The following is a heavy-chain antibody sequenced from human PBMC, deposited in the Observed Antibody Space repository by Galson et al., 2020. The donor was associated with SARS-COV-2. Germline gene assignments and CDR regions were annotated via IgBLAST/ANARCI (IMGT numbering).Heavy chain of an antibody. J-gene: IGHJ6*02. D-gene: IGHD3-16*01. V-gene: IGHV1-18*01. CDR1: GYTFSSFG. CDR2: ISPYSGNQ. CDR3: AREDRQGVVMTPGDYGMDV. Sequence: ASVQVSCKASGYTFSSFGISWVRQAPGHGLERMGWISPYSGNQNYEQKFQGRVTMTPDTSPSTAYMELRSLRSDDTGVYYCAREDRQGVVMTPGDYGMDVWGQGTTVTVSS.